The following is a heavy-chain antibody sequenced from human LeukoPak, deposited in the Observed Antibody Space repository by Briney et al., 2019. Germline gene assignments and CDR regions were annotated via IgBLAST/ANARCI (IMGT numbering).Heavy chain of an antibody. CDR2: ICTSGST. CDR3: ASWVVIAEIDY. V-gene: IGHV4-4*07. Sequence: SETLSLTCTVSGGSISSYYWSWIRQPAGKGLEWIGRICTSGSTNYNPSLKSRVTISVDTSKNQFSLKLSSVTAADTAVYYCASWVVIAEIDYWGQGTLVTVSS. J-gene: IGHJ4*02. D-gene: IGHD2-21*01. CDR1: GGSISSYY.